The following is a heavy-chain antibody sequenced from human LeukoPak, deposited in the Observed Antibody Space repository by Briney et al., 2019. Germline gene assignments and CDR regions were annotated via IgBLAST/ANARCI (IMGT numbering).Heavy chain of an antibody. CDR3: ARGAWATRLAS. V-gene: IGHV4-34*01. CDR1: GESLNSYY. CDR2: VYESGTT. D-gene: IGHD2-15*01. J-gene: IGHJ4*02. Sequence: PSETLSLTCAVYGESLNSYYWSWVRQPPGEGLEWIGEVYESGTTKYNPSPKSRVAISMVPSKQQFFLRLSSVTAADTAVYYCARGAWATRLASWGLGTPVIVSS.